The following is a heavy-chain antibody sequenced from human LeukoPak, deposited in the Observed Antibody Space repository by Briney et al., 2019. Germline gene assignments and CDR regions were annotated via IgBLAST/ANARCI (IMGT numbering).Heavy chain of an antibody. CDR1: GFTFSSYG. CDR3: AKDGRGYSGYDSGPYFDY. J-gene: IGHJ4*02. Sequence: GGSLRLSCAASGFTFSSYGMHWVRQAPGKGLEWVAVISYDGSNKYYADSVKGRFTISRDNSKSTLYLQMNSLRAEDTAVYYCAKDGRGYSGYDSGPYFDYWGQRTLVTVSS. D-gene: IGHD5-12*01. CDR2: ISYDGSNK. V-gene: IGHV3-30*18.